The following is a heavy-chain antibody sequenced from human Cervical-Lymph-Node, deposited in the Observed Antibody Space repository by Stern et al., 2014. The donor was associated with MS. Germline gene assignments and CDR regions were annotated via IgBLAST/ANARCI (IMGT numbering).Heavy chain of an antibody. J-gene: IGHJ4*02. CDR1: GATFSTNA. V-gene: IGHV1-69*01. CDR3: AREHHGGNFES. Sequence: QMQLVQSGAEVRQPGSSVKVSCKASGATFSTNAISWVRQAPGQGLEWMGGIVPIFDKANYAQGFRGRVTISADESTSTAYLELSSLRSDDTAVYYCAREHHGGNFESWGQGTLVIVSS. CDR2: IVPIFDKA. D-gene: IGHD4-23*01.